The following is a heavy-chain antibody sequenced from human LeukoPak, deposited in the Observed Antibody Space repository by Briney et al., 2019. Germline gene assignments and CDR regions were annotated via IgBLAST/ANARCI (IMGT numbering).Heavy chain of an antibody. CDR1: GFTFSSYD. Sequence: PGGSLRLSCAASGFTFSSYDMQWVRQATGKGLDWVSAIGTAADTYYPGSVKGRFTISRENAKISLYLQMNSLRAGDTAVYYCARVGGDFDAFDIWGQGTMVTVSS. D-gene: IGHD4-17*01. V-gene: IGHV3-13*01. J-gene: IGHJ3*02. CDR3: ARVGGDFDAFDI. CDR2: IGTAADT.